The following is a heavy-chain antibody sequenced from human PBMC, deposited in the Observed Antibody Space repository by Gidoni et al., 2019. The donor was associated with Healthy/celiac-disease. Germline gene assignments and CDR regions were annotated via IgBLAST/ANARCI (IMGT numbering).Heavy chain of an antibody. CDR3: ARIGSGYYLDY. J-gene: IGHJ4*02. CDR2: IWYDGSNK. CDR1: GFTFSSYG. Sequence: QVQLVESGGGVVQPGRSLRLSCAASGFTFSSYGMHWVRQAPGKGLEWVAVIWYDGSNKYYADSVKGRFTISRDNSKNTLYLQMNSLRAEDTAVYYCARIGSGYYLDYWGQGTLVTVSS. D-gene: IGHD3-22*01. V-gene: IGHV3-33*01.